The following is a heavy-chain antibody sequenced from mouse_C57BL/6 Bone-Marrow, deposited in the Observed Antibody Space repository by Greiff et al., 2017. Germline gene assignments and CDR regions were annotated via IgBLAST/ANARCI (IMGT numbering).Heavy chain of an antibody. CDR2: ISSGSSTI. D-gene: IGHD2-3*01. CDR1: GFTFSDYG. CDR3: AQNAGYYYYSDA. V-gene: IGHV5-17*01. J-gene: IGHJ2*01. Sequence: DVKLVESGGGLVKPGGSLKLSCAASGFTFSDYGMHWVRQAPEKGLEWVAYISSGSSTIYYADTVKGRFPFSRANATNTLFLQMPSLRSEVTAMYYCAQNAGYYYYSDAGGQGTTLTGSS.